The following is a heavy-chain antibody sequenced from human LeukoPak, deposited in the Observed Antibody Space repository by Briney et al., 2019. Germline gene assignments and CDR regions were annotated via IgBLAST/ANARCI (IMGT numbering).Heavy chain of an antibody. D-gene: IGHD6-19*01. CDR3: VSGIDARSDSSV. CDR2: INYSGST. V-gene: IGHV4-39*01. CDR1: GGSISSSTYY. Sequence: SETLSLTCSVSGGSISSSTYYWDWIRQSPVKGLEWIGSINYSGSTFYNPSLKSRVAMSVDMFNNQFSLKLTSVTATDTAVYYCVSGIDARSDSSVWGQGTLVTVSS. J-gene: IGHJ4*02.